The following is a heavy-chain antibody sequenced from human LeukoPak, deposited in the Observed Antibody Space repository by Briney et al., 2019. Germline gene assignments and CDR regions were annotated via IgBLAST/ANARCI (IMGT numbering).Heavy chain of an antibody. D-gene: IGHD6-19*01. CDR1: GGSFSGYY. V-gene: IGHV4-34*01. CDR3: ARCHSSGWYRIDLNWFDP. J-gene: IGHJ5*02. Sequence: SETLSLTCAVCGGSFSGYYWSWIRQPPGKGVEWIGEINHSGSTNYNPSLKSRVTISVDTSKNQFSLKLSSVTAADTAMYYCARCHSSGWYRIDLNWFDPWGQGTLVTVSS. CDR2: INHSGST.